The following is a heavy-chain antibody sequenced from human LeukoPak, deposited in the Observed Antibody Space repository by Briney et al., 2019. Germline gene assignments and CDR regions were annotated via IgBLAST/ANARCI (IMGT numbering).Heavy chain of an antibody. V-gene: IGHV3-30*02. Sequence: PGGSLRLSCGASGFIFSTFGIPWVRHAPGPGREWVTFIRYDGSSKHYADSVRGRFTISRDNSKNTLYLQMNSLRPEDTAVYYCAKGRDYYFDYWGQGTLVTVSS. D-gene: IGHD3/OR15-3a*01. CDR3: AKGRDYYFDY. CDR1: GFIFSTFG. CDR2: IRYDGSSK. J-gene: IGHJ4*02.